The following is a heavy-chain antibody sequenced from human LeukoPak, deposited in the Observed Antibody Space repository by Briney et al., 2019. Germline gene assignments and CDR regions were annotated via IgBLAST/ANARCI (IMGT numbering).Heavy chain of an antibody. Sequence: GESLKISCKGSGYSFTNYWIGWVRQMPGKGLEWMGIIYPGDSDTRYSPSFQGQVTFSADKSISTTSLRWSSVKASDTAMYYCARLPGYCTVGSCYFDYWGQGTLVTVSS. CDR2: IYPGDSDT. CDR3: ARLPGYCTVGSCYFDY. CDR1: GYSFTNYW. V-gene: IGHV5-51*01. J-gene: IGHJ4*02. D-gene: IGHD2-15*01.